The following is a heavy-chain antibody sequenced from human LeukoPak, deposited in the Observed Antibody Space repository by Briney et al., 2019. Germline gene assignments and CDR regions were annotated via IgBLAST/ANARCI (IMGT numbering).Heavy chain of an antibody. Sequence: GGSLRLSCAASGFTFSSYGMSWVRQAPGKGLEWVSAISGSGGSTYYADSVKGRFTISRDDSKNTLYLQMNSLRAEDTAVYYCARYVLRYFDWPPRDAFDIWGQGTMVTVSS. CDR3: ARYVLRYFDWPPRDAFDI. CDR2: ISGSGGST. D-gene: IGHD3-9*01. CDR1: GFTFSSYG. V-gene: IGHV3-23*01. J-gene: IGHJ3*02.